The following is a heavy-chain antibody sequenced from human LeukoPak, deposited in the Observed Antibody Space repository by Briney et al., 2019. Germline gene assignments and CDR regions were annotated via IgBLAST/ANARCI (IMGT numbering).Heavy chain of an antibody. J-gene: IGHJ4*02. CDR1: GGSVGSYY. Sequence: ETLSLTCTVSGGSVGSYYWSWIRQPPGKGLEWVSAISGSGGSTYYADSVKGRFTISRDNSKNTLYLQMNSPRAEDTAVYYCAKPQSGSGYWGQGTLVTVSS. D-gene: IGHD2-15*01. CDR3: AKPQSGSGY. V-gene: IGHV3-23*01. CDR2: ISGSGGST.